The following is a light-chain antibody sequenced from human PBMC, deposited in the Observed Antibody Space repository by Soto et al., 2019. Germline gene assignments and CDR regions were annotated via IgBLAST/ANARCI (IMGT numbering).Light chain of an antibody. Sequence: IGLTQSPGTLSLYQGERATLSCRASQSVSSSYLAWYQQKPGQAPRLLIYGASSRATGIPDRFSGSGSGTDFTLTISRLEPEDFAVYYCQQYGSSPPYTFGQGTRLEIK. CDR2: GAS. J-gene: IGKJ5*01. V-gene: IGKV3-20*01. CDR1: QSVSSSY. CDR3: QQYGSSPPYT.